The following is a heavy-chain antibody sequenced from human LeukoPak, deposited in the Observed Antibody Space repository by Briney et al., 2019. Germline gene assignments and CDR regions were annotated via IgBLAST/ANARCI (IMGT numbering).Heavy chain of an antibody. CDR2: ISYDGSNK. CDR3: ARRRYSSSWYIDY. J-gene: IGHJ4*02. V-gene: IGHV3-30*04. Sequence: GRSLRLSCAASGFTFSSYAMHWVRQAPGKGLEWVAVISYDGSNKYYADSVKGRFTISRDNSKNTLYLQMNSLRAEDTAVYYCARRRYSSSWYIDYWGQGTLVTV. D-gene: IGHD6-13*01. CDR1: GFTFSSYA.